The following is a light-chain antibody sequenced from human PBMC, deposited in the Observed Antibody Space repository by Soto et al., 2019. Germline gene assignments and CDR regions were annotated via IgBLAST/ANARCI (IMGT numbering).Light chain of an antibody. J-gene: IGKJ1*01. CDR2: GAS. CDR3: QQYNNWPLT. Sequence: VLTQSPGTLSLSQGERATLSCRASQTVRNNYLAWYQQKPGQAPRLLIYGASTRATGIPARFSGSGSGTEFTLTISSLQSEDFAVYYCQQYNNWPLTFGQGTKVDI. V-gene: IGKV3-15*01. CDR1: QTVRNN.